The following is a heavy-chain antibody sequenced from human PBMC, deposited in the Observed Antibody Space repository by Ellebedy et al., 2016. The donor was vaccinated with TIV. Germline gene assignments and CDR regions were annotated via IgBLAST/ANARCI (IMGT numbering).Heavy chain of an antibody. V-gene: IGHV3-23*01. D-gene: IGHD1-26*01. CDR3: ANEVGYYYYYMDV. J-gene: IGHJ6*03. CDR1: GFTFSSYA. CDR2: ISGSGGST. Sequence: GESLKISCAASGFTFSSYAMSWVRQAPGKGLEWVSAISGSGGSTYYADSVKGRFTISRDNSKNTLYLQMNSLRAEDTAVYYCANEVGYYYYYMDVWGKGTTVTVSS.